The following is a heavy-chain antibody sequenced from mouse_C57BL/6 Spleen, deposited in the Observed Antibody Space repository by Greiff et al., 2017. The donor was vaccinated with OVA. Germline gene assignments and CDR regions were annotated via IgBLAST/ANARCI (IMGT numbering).Heavy chain of an antibody. CDR3: ARGGTVVADWYFDV. J-gene: IGHJ1*03. D-gene: IGHD1-1*01. V-gene: IGHV3-6*01. CDR1: GYSITSGYY. CDR2: ISYDGSN. Sequence: DVQLQESGPGLVKPSQSLSLTCSVTGYSITSGYYWNWIRQFPGNKLEWMGYISYDGSNNYNPSLKNRISITRDTSKNQFFLKLNSVTTEDTATYYCARGGTVVADWYFDVWGTGTTVTVSS.